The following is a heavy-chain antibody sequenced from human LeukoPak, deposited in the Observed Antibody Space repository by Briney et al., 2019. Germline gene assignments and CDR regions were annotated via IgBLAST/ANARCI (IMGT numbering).Heavy chain of an antibody. CDR3: ARDEGGTYCSSTSCYFDP. CDR1: GGTFSSYT. Sequence: SVKVFCKASGGTFSSYTISWVRQAPGQGLEWMGRIVPILGIANYAQKFQGRVTITADKSTSTAYMELSSLRSEDTAVYYCARDEGGTYCSSTSCYFDPWGQGTLVTVSS. D-gene: IGHD2-2*01. J-gene: IGHJ5*02. CDR2: IVPILGIA. V-gene: IGHV1-69*04.